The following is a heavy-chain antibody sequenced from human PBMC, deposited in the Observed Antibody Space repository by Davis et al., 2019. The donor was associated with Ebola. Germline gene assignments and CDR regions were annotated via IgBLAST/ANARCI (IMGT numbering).Heavy chain of an antibody. J-gene: IGHJ4*02. V-gene: IGHV3-21*01. CDR1: GFTFSSYS. Sequence: PGGSLRLSCAASGFTFSSYSMNWVRQAPGKGLVWVSRIKTDGSYTNYADSVKGRFTMSRDNAKNSVYLQMNSLRDEDTAVYYCARGDGYNLDYWGQGTLVTVSS. D-gene: IGHD5-24*01. CDR2: IKTDGSYT. CDR3: ARGDGYNLDY.